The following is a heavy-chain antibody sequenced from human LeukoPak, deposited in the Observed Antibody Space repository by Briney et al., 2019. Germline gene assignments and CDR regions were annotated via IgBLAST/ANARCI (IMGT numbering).Heavy chain of an antibody. CDR2: IYHSGST. CDR1: GGSISSSNW. V-gene: IGHV4-4*02. Sequence: SETLSLTCAVSGGSISSSNWWSWVRQPPGKGLEWIGEIYHSGSTNYNPSLKSRVTISVDTSKNQFSLKLSSVTAADTAVYYCARGDYHTLDYWGQGTLVTVSS. D-gene: IGHD4-11*01. CDR3: ARGDYHTLDY. J-gene: IGHJ4*02.